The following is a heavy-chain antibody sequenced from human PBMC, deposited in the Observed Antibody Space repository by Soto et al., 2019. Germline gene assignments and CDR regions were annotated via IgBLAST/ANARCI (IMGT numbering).Heavy chain of an antibody. CDR1: GGSISSSSYY. D-gene: IGHD3-10*01. J-gene: IGHJ6*02. V-gene: IGHV4-39*01. CDR3: ARQGFGQLHGLVDV. Sequence: PSETLSLTCTVSGGSISSSSYYWGWIRQPPGKGLEWIGSIYYSGSTYYSPSLKSRVTISVDTSKNQFSLKLSSVTAADTALYYCARQGFGQLHGLVDVWGPGTTVTVSS. CDR2: IYYSGST.